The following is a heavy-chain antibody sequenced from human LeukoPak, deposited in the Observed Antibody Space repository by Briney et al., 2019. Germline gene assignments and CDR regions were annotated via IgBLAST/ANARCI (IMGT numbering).Heavy chain of an antibody. J-gene: IGHJ5*02. V-gene: IGHV3-74*01. D-gene: IGHD6-13*01. Sequence: PGGSLRLSCAASGFTFSSFWMHWVRQDPGKGLVWVPRISPDGMTTIHADSVKGRFTVSRDNAKNTLYLQMNSLRAEDTAVYYCARTRTLPVAGGFDAWGQGTLVTVSS. CDR1: GFTFSSFW. CDR2: ISPDGMTT. CDR3: ARTRTLPVAGGFDA.